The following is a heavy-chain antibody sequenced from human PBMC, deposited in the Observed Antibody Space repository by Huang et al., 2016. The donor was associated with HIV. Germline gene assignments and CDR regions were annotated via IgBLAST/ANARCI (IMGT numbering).Heavy chain of an antibody. CDR2: ISGTSSNI. V-gene: IGHV3-48*01. CDR1: GFDFRKYT. Sequence: EVQLVESGGALVQPGGSLKLSCVVSGFDFRKYTMNWVRQVPGKGLGWVSYISGTSSNIDYADSVKGRFTISRDNAKNSVFLQMRSLRAEDTALYYCARTEMEYYYGSSGYYPDYWGQGTQVTVSS. CDR3: ARTEMEYYYGSSGYYPDY. J-gene: IGHJ4*02. D-gene: IGHD3-22*01.